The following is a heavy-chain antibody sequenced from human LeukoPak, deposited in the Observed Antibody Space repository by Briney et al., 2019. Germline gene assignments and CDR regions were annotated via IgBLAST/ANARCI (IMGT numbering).Heavy chain of an antibody. D-gene: IGHD3-10*01. J-gene: IGHJ6*02. Sequence: GASVKVSCKASGYTFTGYYMHWVRQAPGQGLEWMGWINPNSGGTNYAQKFQGRVTMTRDTSINTAYMELSRLRSDDTAVYYCARDPVTMVRGVIVDYGMDVWGQGTTVTVSS. CDR3: ARDPVTMVRGVIVDYGMDV. V-gene: IGHV1-2*02. CDR1: GYTFTGYY. CDR2: INPNSGGT.